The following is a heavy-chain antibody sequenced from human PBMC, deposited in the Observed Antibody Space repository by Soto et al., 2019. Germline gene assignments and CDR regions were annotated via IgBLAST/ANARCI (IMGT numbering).Heavy chain of an antibody. D-gene: IGHD5-12*01. CDR2: IIPIFGTA. CDR1: GGTFSSYA. J-gene: IGHJ5*02. Sequence: ASVKVSCKASGGTFSSYAISWVRQAPGQGLEWMGGIIPIFGTANSAQKFQGRVTITAEESTSTAYMELSSLRSEDTAVYYCARGNLAIVATTRQGGWFDPWG. CDR3: ARGNLAIVATTRQGGWFDP. V-gene: IGHV1-69*13.